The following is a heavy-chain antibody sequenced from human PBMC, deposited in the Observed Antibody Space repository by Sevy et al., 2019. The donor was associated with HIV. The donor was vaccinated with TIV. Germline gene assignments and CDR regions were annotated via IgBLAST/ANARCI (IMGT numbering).Heavy chain of an antibody. CDR3: ARANGFLEWLLSANHYFDY. Sequence: GGSLRLSCAASGFTFSSYAMHWVRQAPGKGLEWVAVISYDGSNKYYADSVKGRFTISRDNSKNTLYLQMNSLRAEDTGVYYCARANGFLEWLLSANHYFDYWGQGTLVTVSS. V-gene: IGHV3-30-3*01. CDR1: GFTFSSYA. J-gene: IGHJ4*02. CDR2: ISYDGSNK. D-gene: IGHD3-3*01.